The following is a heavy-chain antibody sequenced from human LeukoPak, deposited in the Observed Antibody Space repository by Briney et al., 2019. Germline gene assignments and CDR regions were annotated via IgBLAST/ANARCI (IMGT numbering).Heavy chain of an antibody. J-gene: IGHJ4*02. CDR2: INTDGSST. D-gene: IGHD3-22*01. CDR1: GFTFSSYA. V-gene: IGHV3-74*01. Sequence: GGSLRLSCAASGFTFSSYAMSWVRQAPGKGLVWVSCINTDGSSTNYADSVKGRFTISRDNAKNTVYLQMNSLRAEDTAVYYCTRFLFYYDSSVFYDYFDYWGQGTLVTVSS. CDR3: TRFLFYYDSSVFYDYFDY.